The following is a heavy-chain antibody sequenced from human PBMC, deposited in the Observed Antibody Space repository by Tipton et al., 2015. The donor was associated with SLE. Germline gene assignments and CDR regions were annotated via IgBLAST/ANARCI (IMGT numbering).Heavy chain of an antibody. Sequence: TLSLTCAASGGSFSGYAWSWIRQPPGKGLEWIGEISHSRSTNYNPSLKSRGTISLDTSNNQFSLRLSSVTAADTAVYYCARGVSGYFHYCYMDVWGKGTTVTISS. CDR3: ARGVSGYFHYCYMDV. D-gene: IGHD3-16*01. CDR1: GGSFSGYA. J-gene: IGHJ6*03. CDR2: ISHSRST. V-gene: IGHV4-34*01.